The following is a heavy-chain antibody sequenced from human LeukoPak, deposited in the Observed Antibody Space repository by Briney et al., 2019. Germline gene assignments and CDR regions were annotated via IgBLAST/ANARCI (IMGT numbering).Heavy chain of an antibody. CDR2: IDHSGST. CDR3: AGARGGDAGGYFDY. V-gene: IGHV4-34*01. D-gene: IGHD3-10*01. J-gene: IGHJ4*02. CDR1: GGSFSGYY. Sequence: PSETLSLTCAVYGGSFSGYYWSWIRQPPGKGLEWIGEIDHSGSTNYNPSLKSRVTISVDTSKNKFSLKRSSVTAADAAVYYCAGARGGDAGGYFDYWGQGTLVTVFS.